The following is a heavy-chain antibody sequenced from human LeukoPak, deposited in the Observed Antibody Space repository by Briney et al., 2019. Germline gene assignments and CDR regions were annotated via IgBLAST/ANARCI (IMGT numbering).Heavy chain of an antibody. CDR2: IKSKTDGGTT. V-gene: IGHV3-15*01. CDR1: GFTFSNAW. Sequence: GGSPRLSCAASGFTFSNAWMSWVRQAPGKGLEWVGRIKSKTDGGTTDYAAPVKGRFTISRDDSKNTLYLQMNSLKTEDTAVYYCTTAPPLLLWFGELPFDYWGQGTLVTVSS. J-gene: IGHJ4*02. CDR3: TTAPPLLLWFGELPFDY. D-gene: IGHD3-10*01.